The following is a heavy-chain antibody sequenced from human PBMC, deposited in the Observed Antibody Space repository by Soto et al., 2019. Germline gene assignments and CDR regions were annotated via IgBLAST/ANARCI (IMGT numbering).Heavy chain of an antibody. J-gene: IGHJ4*02. CDR3: AKGPRSFVYSSSCYADY. V-gene: IGHV3-30*18. CDR2: ISYDGSNK. Sequence: GGALRVSFSASGFTFSSYGMHWVRQAPGKGLEWVAVISYDGSNKYYADSVKGRFTISRDNSKNTLYLQMNSLRAEDTAVYYCAKGPRSFVYSSSCYADYWGQGPLVPVS. D-gene: IGHD6-13*01. CDR1: GFTFSSYG.